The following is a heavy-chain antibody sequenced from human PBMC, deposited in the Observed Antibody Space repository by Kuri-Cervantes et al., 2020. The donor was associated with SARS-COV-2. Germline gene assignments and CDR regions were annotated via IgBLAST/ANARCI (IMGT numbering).Heavy chain of an antibody. CDR3: ARDPAAGLYYYYMDV. Sequence: GESLKISCAASGFTFDDYAMHWVRQAPGKGLEWVSYISSSSSTIYYADSVKGRFTISRDNAKNSLYLQMNSLRAEDTAVYYCARDPAAGLYYYYMDVWGKGTTVTVSS. CDR1: GFTFDDYA. CDR2: ISSSSSTI. V-gene: IGHV3-48*04. D-gene: IGHD6-13*01. J-gene: IGHJ6*03.